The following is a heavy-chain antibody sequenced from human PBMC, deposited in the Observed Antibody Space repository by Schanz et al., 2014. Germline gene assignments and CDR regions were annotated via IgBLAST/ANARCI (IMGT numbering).Heavy chain of an antibody. J-gene: IGHJ4*02. CDR2: INNSGST. V-gene: IGHV4-4*02. Sequence: QVQLQESGPGLVKPSGTLSLTCAVSGGFISSINWWSWVRQSPGTGLGWIGEINNSGSTNYNPSLKSRVTISLDKTKSQFPLTLNAVTAADTAVYYCARDERDLPRSLFVFWGQGTLVTVSS. D-gene: IGHD2-2*01. CDR1: GGFISSINW. CDR3: ARDERDLPRSLFVF.